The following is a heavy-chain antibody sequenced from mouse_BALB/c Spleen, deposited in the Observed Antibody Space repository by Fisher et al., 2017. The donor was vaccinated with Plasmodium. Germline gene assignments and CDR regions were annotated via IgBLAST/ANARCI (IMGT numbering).Heavy chain of an antibody. D-gene: IGHD1-1*01. CDR3: ARDLTTVVAMDY. J-gene: IGHJ4*01. Sequence: GRFTISRDNAKNTLYLEMSSLRSEDTAMYYCARDLTTVVAMDYWGQGTSVTVS. V-gene: IGHV5-9-4*01.